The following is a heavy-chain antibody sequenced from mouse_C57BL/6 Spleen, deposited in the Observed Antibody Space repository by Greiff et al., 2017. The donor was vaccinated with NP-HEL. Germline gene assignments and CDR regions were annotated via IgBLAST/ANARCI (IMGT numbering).Heavy chain of an antibody. Sequence: EVQRVESGPGLVKPSQSLSLTCSVTGYSITSGYYWNWIRQFPGNKLEWMGYISYDGSNNYNPSLKNRISITRDTSKNQFFLKLNSVTTEDTATYYCARSTGYAMDYWGQGTSVTVSS. CDR2: ISYDGSN. J-gene: IGHJ4*01. CDR1: GYSITSGYY. CDR3: ARSTGYAMDY. V-gene: IGHV3-6*01. D-gene: IGHD4-1*02.